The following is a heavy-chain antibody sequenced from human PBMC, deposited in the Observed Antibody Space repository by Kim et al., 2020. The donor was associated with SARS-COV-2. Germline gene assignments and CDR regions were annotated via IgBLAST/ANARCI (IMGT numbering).Heavy chain of an antibody. V-gene: IGHV3-33*01. Sequence: GGSLRLSCAASGFTFSSDGMHWVRKAPGKGLDWVAVIWDDRSNKYYADSVKGRFTISRDNSKNTLYLQMNSLRAEDTAVYDCTSGRTTFYVDYWGQGTLV. CDR3: TSGRTTFYVDY. CDR1: GFTFSSDG. CDR2: IWDDRSNK. J-gene: IGHJ4*02. D-gene: IGHD1-1*01.